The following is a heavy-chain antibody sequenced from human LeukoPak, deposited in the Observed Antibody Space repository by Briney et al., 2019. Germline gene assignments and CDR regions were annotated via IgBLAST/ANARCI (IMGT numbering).Heavy chain of an antibody. CDR3: ASGRYTVTH. Sequence: GGSLRLSCAASGFTFSSYWMPWVRQAPGKGLVWVSHINSGGSNTIYADSVRGRFTISRDNAKNTLYLQMNSLRAEATAVYYGASGRYTVTHGGQGTLVTVSS. CDR2: INSGGSNT. J-gene: IGHJ4*02. V-gene: IGHV3-74*01. CDR1: GFTFSSYW. D-gene: IGHD4-17*01.